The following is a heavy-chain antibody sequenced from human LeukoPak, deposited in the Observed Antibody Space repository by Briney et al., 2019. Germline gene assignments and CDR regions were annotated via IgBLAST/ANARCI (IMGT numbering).Heavy chain of an antibody. J-gene: IGHJ4*02. CDR3: LREETIVVIREPPP. D-gene: IGHD3-22*01. Sequence: GASLRLSCAASGFTFSDFWMRWVRQAPGKGLEWVANINQDGNDKYYVDTVKGRFTISRDNAKNTSYLQMNSLRSEDTAIYYCLREETIVVIREPPPRGQGTLVTVS. V-gene: IGHV3-7*01. CDR2: INQDGNDK. CDR1: GFTFSDFW.